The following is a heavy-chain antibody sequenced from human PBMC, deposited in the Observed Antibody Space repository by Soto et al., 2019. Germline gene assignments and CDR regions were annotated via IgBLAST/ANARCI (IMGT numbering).Heavy chain of an antibody. CDR1: GGTFSSYT. Sequence: QVQLVQSGAEVKKPGSSVKVSCKAYGGTFSSYTISWVRQAPGQGHEWMGRIIPILGIANYAQKFQGRVTITADKSTSTAYMELSSLRSEDTAVYYCARGTMVRGVIITGPNWFDPWGQGTLVTVSS. CDR3: ARGTMVRGVIITGPNWFDP. CDR2: IIPILGIA. D-gene: IGHD3-10*01. J-gene: IGHJ5*02. V-gene: IGHV1-69*02.